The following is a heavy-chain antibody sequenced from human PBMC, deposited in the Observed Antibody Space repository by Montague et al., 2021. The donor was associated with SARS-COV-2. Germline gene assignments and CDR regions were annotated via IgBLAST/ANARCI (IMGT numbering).Heavy chain of an antibody. CDR1: GGSMSRGGYC. D-gene: IGHD3-16*01. CDR2: ACYSENT. Sequence: SETLSLTCSVSGGSMSRGGYCWGWIRQSPGKGLEWIGSACYSENTYYNPSLKSRVSISIDTSKSQFSLNLTSVTATDTAVYFCARDTFSAAPGGSDYWGQGTLVTVSA. V-gene: IGHV4-39*07. J-gene: IGHJ4*02. CDR3: ARDTFSAAPGGSDY.